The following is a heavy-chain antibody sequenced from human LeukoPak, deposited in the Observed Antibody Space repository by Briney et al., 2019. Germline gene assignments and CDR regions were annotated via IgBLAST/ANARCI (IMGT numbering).Heavy chain of an antibody. CDR1: GFTFSSYW. J-gene: IGHJ4*02. CDR2: IKQDGSEK. Sequence: GGSLRLSCAASGFTFSSYWMSWVRQAPGKGLEWVANIKQDGSEKYYVDSVKGRFTISRDNAKNSLYLQMNSLRAEDTAVYYCARGYCSGGSCRFDYWGQGTLVTVSS. D-gene: IGHD2-15*01. CDR3: ARGYCSGGSCRFDY. V-gene: IGHV3-7*01.